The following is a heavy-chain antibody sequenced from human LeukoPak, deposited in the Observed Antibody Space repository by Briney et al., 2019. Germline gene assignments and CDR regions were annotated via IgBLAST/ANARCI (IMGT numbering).Heavy chain of an antibody. D-gene: IGHD6-19*01. J-gene: IGHJ4*02. CDR3: ARVGYSSGWYDGYYFDY. CDR2: ISSSGSTI. CDR1: GFTFSSYE. Sequence: PGGSLRLSCAASGFTFSSYEMNWVSQAPGKGLEWVSYISSSGSTIYYADSVKGRFTISRDNAKNSLYLQMNSLRAEDTAVYYCARVGYSSGWYDGYYFDYWGQGTLVTVSS. V-gene: IGHV3-48*03.